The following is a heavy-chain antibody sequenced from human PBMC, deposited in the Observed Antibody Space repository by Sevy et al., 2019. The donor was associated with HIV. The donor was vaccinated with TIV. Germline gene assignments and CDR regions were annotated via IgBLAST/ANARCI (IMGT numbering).Heavy chain of an antibody. CDR1: GGSISSYY. CDR2: IYYSGST. D-gene: IGHD1-26*01. V-gene: IGHV4-59*13. Sequence: SETLSLTCTVSGGSISSYYWSWIRQPPGKGLEWIGYIYYSGSTNYNPSLKSRVTISVDTSKNQFSLKLSSVTAADTAVYYCASGSVGEDPNYYYGMDVWGQGTTVTVSS. J-gene: IGHJ6*02. CDR3: ASGSVGEDPNYYYGMDV.